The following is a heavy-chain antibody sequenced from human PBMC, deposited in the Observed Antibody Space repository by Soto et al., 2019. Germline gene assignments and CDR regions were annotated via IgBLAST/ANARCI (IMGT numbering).Heavy chain of an antibody. V-gene: IGHV4-4*07. CDR2: IYATGTT. CDR1: GASISGFY. D-gene: IGHD1-1*01. J-gene: IGHJ5*02. Sequence: SETLSLACTVSGASISGFYWSWIRKSAGKGRGWIGRIYATGTTDYNPSLKSRVMMSVDTSKKQFSLKVRSVTAADTAVYYCVRDGTKTLRDWFDPWGQGISVTVSS. CDR3: VRDGTKTLRDWFDP.